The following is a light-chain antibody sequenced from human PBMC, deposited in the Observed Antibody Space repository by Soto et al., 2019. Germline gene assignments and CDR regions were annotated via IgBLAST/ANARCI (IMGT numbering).Light chain of an antibody. CDR1: QSISTY. J-gene: IGKJ5*01. V-gene: IGKV1-39*01. Sequence: DIQMTQSPSSLSASVGDRVTITCRASQSISTYLNWYQQKPGKAPKLLIYAASSLQSGVPSRFSGSGSGTDFTLTISSLQPEDFATYYCQQSYRTPMVTFGQGTRPEIK. CDR3: QQSYRTPMVT. CDR2: AAS.